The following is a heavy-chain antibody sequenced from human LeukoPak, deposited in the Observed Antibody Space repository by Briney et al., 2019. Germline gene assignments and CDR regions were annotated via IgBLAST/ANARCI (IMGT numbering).Heavy chain of an antibody. CDR1: GFNFSSYG. J-gene: IGHJ6*02. D-gene: IGHD2-2*01. Sequence: GGSLRLSCAAAGFNFSSYGMHWVRQAPGKGLEWVAVIWYDGSNKYYADSVKGRFTISRDNSKNTLYLQMNSLRAEDTAVYYCARENRGYCSSTSCYDGMDVWGQGTTVTVSS. CDR3: ARENRGYCSSTSCYDGMDV. CDR2: IWYDGSNK. V-gene: IGHV3-33*01.